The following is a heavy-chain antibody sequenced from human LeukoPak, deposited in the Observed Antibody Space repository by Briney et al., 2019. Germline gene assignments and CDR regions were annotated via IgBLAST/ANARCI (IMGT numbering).Heavy chain of an antibody. CDR3: ATAYITTWFWGLEL. CDR1: GFTFSSYA. Sequence: GGSLRLSCAASGFTFSSYAMTWVRQAPGSGLEWVSSIRGSGDSIYYADSVKGRFTLSRENSKSTMFLQMNSLRAEDTAIYYCATAYITTWFWGLELWGQGTLVTVPS. V-gene: IGHV3-23*01. CDR2: IRGSGDSI. D-gene: IGHD3-16*01. J-gene: IGHJ4*02.